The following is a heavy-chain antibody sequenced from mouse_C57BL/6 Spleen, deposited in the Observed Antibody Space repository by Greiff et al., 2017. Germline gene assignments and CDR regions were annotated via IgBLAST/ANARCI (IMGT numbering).Heavy chain of an antibody. V-gene: IGHV1-55*01. J-gene: IGHJ2*01. CDR2: IYPGSGST. CDR3: ARSARVPFFDY. D-gene: IGHD3-1*01. CDR1: GYTFTSYW. Sequence: QVQLQQPGAELVKPGASVKMSCKASGYTFTSYWITWVKQRPGQGLEWIGDIYPGSGSTKYNEKFKSKATLTVDTSSSTAYMQRSSLPSEDSAVYYGARSARVPFFDYWGQGTTLTVSS.